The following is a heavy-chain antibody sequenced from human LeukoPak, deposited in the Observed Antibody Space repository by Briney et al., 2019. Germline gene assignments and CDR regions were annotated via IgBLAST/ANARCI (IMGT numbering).Heavy chain of an antibody. CDR1: GGSISSGADY. V-gene: IGHV4-30-2*01. Sequence: SETLSLTCTVSGGSISSGADYWSWIRQPPGKGLEWIGYIYHSGRTYYNPSLKSRVTISVDRSKNQFSLKVTSVTAADTAVYYCARRDHSGALGIWGQGTMITVSS. J-gene: IGHJ3*02. CDR3: ARRDHSGALGI. CDR2: IYHSGRT. D-gene: IGHD3-10*01.